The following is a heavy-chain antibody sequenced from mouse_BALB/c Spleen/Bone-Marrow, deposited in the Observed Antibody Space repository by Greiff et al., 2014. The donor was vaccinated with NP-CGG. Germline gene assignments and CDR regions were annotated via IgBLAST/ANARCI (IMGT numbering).Heavy chain of an antibody. CDR1: GFSLTSYG. Sequence: VMLVESGPGLVAPSQSLSITCTVSGFSLTSYGVHWVRQPPGKGLEWLGVIWAGGSTNYNSARMSRLSISKDNSKSQVFLKMNSLQTDDTAMYYCASPIYYDYPLFAYWGQGTLVTVSA. CDR3: ASPIYYDYPLFAY. J-gene: IGHJ3*01. D-gene: IGHD2-4*01. CDR2: IWAGGST. V-gene: IGHV2-9*02.